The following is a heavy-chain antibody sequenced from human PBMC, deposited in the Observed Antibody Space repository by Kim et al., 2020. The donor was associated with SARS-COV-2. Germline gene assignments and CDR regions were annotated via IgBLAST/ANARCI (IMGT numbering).Heavy chain of an antibody. CDR3: ARVTSGSYDAFDI. Sequence: YTPTLKLGVAISVDTSKNQFALKLSSVTAADTAVYYCARVTSGSYDAFDIWGQGTMVTVSS. V-gene: IGHV4-59*01. J-gene: IGHJ3*02. D-gene: IGHD1-26*01.